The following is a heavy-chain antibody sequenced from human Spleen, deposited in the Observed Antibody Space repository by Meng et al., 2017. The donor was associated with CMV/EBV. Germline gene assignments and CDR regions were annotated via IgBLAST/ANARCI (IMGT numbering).Heavy chain of an antibody. D-gene: IGHD6-6*01. CDR1: GFTFSSYS. V-gene: IGHV3-21*01. J-gene: IGHJ4*02. Sequence: GGSLRLSCAASGFTFSSYSMNWVRQAPGKGLEWVSSISSSSSYIYYADSVKGRFTISRDNAKNSLYLQMNSLRAEDTAVYCCARDGGIAARRKLDYWGQGTLVTVSS. CDR2: ISSSSSYI. CDR3: ARDGGIAARRKLDY.